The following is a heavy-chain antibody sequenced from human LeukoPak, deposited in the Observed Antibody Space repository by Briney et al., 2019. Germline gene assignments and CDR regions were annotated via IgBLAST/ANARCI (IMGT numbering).Heavy chain of an antibody. Sequence: SETLSLTCTVSGGSISSYYWSWIRQPPGKGLEWIGYIYYSGSTNYNPSLKSRVTISEDTSKNQFSLKLSSVTAADTAVYYCARDRNYDILTGPYDYWGQGTLVTVSS. CDR1: GGSISSYY. CDR3: ARDRNYDILTGPYDY. CDR2: IYYSGST. V-gene: IGHV4-59*01. J-gene: IGHJ4*02. D-gene: IGHD3-9*01.